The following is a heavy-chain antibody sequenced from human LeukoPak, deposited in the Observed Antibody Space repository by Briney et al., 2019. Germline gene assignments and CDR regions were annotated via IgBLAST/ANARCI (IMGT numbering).Heavy chain of an antibody. J-gene: IGHJ4*02. CDR3: ARDNFGSLDF. CDR1: GDSVSNYG. D-gene: IGHD3-10*01. CDR2: VYASGINSD. V-gene: IGHV4-59*02. Sequence: SETLSLTCSVSGDSVSNYGWSWVRQPPGKGLEWIGYVYASGINSDNQNPALKSRVTISVDTWKNQFSLRLNSVTAADTAIYYCARDNFGSLDFWGQGALVTVSS.